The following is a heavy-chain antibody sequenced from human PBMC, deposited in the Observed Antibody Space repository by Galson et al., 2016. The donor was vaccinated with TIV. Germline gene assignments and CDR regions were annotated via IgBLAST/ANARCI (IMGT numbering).Heavy chain of an antibody. V-gene: IGHV1-18*04. J-gene: IGHJ5*02. CDR3: ARVLEFLYYPPSTRNWFDP. CDR1: GYTFTSTG. CDR2: ISAYSGHT. Sequence: SVKVSCKASGYTFTSTGISWVRQAPGQGLEWMGWISAYSGHTNYAQKFQGRLTMTRDTSTTTAYLELGSLRSDDTDVYYCARVLEFLYYPPSTRNWFDPWGQGTLVIVSS. D-gene: IGHD3-3*02.